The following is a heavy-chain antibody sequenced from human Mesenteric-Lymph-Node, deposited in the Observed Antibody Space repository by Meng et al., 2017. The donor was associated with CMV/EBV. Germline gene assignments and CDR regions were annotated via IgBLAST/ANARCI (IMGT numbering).Heavy chain of an antibody. CDR2: MDPNSDTT. D-gene: IGHD3-3*01. CDR1: GYTFKSYD. CDR3: ARVFFWSGYPYLDY. Sequence: ASVKVSCKASGYTFKSYDINWVRQASGQGLEWMGWMDPNSDTTGFAQKFQGRVTFTSDPSISTAYMELSRLRSDDTALYYCARVFFWSGYPYLDYWGQGTLVTVSS. J-gene: IGHJ4*02. V-gene: IGHV1-8*03.